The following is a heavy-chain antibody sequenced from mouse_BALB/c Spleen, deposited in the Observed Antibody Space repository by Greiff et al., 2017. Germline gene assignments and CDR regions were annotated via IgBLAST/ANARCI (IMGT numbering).Heavy chain of an antibody. CDR3: ARRNWDWYFDV. CDR1: GFTFSSYT. Sequence: EVQRVESGGGLVQPGGSLKLSCAASGFTFSSYTMSWVRQTPEKRLEWVAYISNGGGSTYYPDTVKGRFTISRDNAKNTLYLQMSSLKSEDTAMYYCARRNWDWYFDVWGAGTTVTVSS. V-gene: IGHV5-12-2*01. D-gene: IGHD4-1*01. J-gene: IGHJ1*01. CDR2: ISNGGGST.